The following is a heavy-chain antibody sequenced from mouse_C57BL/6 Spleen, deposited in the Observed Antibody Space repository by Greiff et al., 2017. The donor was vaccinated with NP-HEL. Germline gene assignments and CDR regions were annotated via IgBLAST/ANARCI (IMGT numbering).Heavy chain of an antibody. CDR3: ARWGYYFDY. Sequence: VKVVESGPELVKPGASVKISCKASGYAFSSSWMNWVKQRPGKGLEWIGRIYPGDGDTNYNGKFKGKATLTADKSSSTAYMQLSSLTSEDSAVYFCARWGYYFDYWGQGTTLTVSS. J-gene: IGHJ2*01. CDR1: GYAFSSSW. V-gene: IGHV1-82*01. CDR2: IYPGDGDT.